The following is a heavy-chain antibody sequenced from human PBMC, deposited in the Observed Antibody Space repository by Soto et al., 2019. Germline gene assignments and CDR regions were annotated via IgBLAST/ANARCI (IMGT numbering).Heavy chain of an antibody. Sequence: GSLRLSCAASGFTFSRYAMTWVRQAPGKGLEWVSLINAGGSTLYADSVQGRFIISRDNSNNTLYLQMNSLRVEDTAMYYCVRENYYYGMDVWGQGTAVTVSS. CDR1: GFTFSRYA. J-gene: IGHJ6*02. V-gene: IGHV3-66*01. CDR3: VRENYYYGMDV. CDR2: INAGGST.